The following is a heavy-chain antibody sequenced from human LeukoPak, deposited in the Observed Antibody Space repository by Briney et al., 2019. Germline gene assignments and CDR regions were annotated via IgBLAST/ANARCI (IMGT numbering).Heavy chain of an antibody. D-gene: IGHD3-22*01. CDR2: ISGSGAVT. V-gene: IGHV3-23*01. Sequence: PGGSLRLSCAASGFTFSSSAMNWVRQPPGKGLECVSAISGSGAVTYYADSVKGRFTISRDNSLNTLYLQMNSLRADDTAVYYCAKAWPNSGNYYYDYWGQGTLVTVSP. CDR1: GFTFSSSA. J-gene: IGHJ4*02. CDR3: AKAWPNSGNYYYDY.